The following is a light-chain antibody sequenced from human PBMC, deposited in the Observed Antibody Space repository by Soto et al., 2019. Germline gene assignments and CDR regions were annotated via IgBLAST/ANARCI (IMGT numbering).Light chain of an antibody. CDR1: QSLTSNF. J-gene: IGKJ3*01. Sequence: EIVLTQFPGTLSLSPGERATLSCRASQSLTSNFLVWYQQKPGQAPRLLISSASRRATGIPDRFSGSGSGTEFTLTISRLDPEDFAVYYCHQSGSSPLTFGHGTKV. V-gene: IGKV3-20*01. CDR3: HQSGSSPLT. CDR2: SAS.